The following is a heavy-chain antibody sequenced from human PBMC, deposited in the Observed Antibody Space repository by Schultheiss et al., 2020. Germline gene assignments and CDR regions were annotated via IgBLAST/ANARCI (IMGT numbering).Heavy chain of an antibody. CDR1: GGSISGGSYY. D-gene: IGHD6-13*01. V-gene: IGHV4-61*02. CDR2: IYTSGST. J-gene: IGHJ6*02. CDR3: AREWGYSSNWSDAFTI. Sequence: SETLSLTCTVSGGSISGGSYYWSWIRQPAGKGLEWIGRIYTSGSTNYNPSLKSRVTISVDTSKNQFSLKLSSVTAADTAVYYCAREWGYSSNWSDAFTIWGQGTTVTVSS.